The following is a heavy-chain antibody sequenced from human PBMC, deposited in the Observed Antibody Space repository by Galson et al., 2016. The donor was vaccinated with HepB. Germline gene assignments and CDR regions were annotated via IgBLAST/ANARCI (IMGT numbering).Heavy chain of an antibody. J-gene: IGHJ4*02. CDR1: GFTFSGYY. Sequence: SLRLSCAASGFTFSGYYMSWIRQAPGKGLEWISYITSSGSTIYYADSVKGRFTISRDNAQNSLYLQMNKRRPEDTAVYYCARDYGPGGQIQKYDYWGQGTLVTVSS. CDR3: ARDYGPGGQIQKYDY. V-gene: IGHV3-11*01. CDR2: ITSSGSTI. D-gene: IGHD3-10*01.